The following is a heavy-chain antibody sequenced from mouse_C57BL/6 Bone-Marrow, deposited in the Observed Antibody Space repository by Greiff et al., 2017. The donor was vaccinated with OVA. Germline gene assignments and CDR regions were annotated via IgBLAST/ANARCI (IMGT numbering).Heavy chain of an antibody. CDR3: ARRGGYYLFAY. J-gene: IGHJ3*01. D-gene: IGHD2-3*01. Sequence: VQLQQSGPELVKPGASVKISCKASGYTFTDYYMNWVKQSHGKSLEWIGDINPNNGGTSYNQKFKGKATLTVDKSSSTAYMELRSLTSEDSAVYYCARRGGYYLFAYWGQGTLVTVSA. CDR1: GYTFTDYY. CDR2: INPNNGGT. V-gene: IGHV1-26*01.